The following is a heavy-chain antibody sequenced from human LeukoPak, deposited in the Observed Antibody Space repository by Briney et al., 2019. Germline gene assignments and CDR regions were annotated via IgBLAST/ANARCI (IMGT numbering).Heavy chain of an antibody. CDR3: ARDRVVRDSSGYYCYFDY. CDR2: ISSSGSTI. CDR1: GFTFSDYY. J-gene: IGHJ4*02. V-gene: IGHV3-11*01. D-gene: IGHD3-22*01. Sequence: PGGSLRLSCAASGFTFSDYYMSWIRQAPGKGLEWVSYISSSGSTIYYADSVKGRFTISRDNAKNSLYLQMNSLRAEDTAVYYCARDRVVRDSSGYYCYFDYWGQGTLVTVSS.